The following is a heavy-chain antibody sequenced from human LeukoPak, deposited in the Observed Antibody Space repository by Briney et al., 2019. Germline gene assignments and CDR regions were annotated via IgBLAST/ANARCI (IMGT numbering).Heavy chain of an antibody. CDR1: GSTFSSYA. Sequence: PGGSLRLSCAASGSTFSSYAMSWVRQAPGKGLEWVSAISGSGGSTYYADSVKGRFTISRDNSKNTLYLQMNSLRAEDTAVYYCAKGTMVRGVIYDYWGQGTLVTVSS. D-gene: IGHD3-10*01. V-gene: IGHV3-23*01. CDR2: ISGSGGST. CDR3: AKGTMVRGVIYDY. J-gene: IGHJ4*02.